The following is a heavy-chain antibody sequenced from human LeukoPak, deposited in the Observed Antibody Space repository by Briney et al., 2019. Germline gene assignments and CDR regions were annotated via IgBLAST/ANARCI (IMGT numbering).Heavy chain of an antibody. CDR1: GFAFDEHG. Sequence: TGGSLRLSCTASGFAFDEHGMSWVRQVPGRGLEWVSGINWSGGSTGYADPLRGRFTISRDNAKNSLYHQMDSLRAEDTALYYCARAPITSPFYFDYWGQGTLVTVSS. V-gene: IGHV3-20*04. CDR2: INWSGGST. D-gene: IGHD2-2*01. CDR3: ARAPITSPFYFDY. J-gene: IGHJ4*02.